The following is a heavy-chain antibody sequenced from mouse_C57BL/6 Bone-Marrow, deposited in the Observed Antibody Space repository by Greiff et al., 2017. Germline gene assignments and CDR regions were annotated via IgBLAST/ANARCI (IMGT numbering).Heavy chain of an antibody. J-gene: IGHJ2*01. CDR3: TRRGNYGNYNDY. CDR1: GYTFTDYE. CDR2: IDPETGGT. D-gene: IGHD2-1*01. Sequence: VQLQQSGAELVRPGASVTLSCKASGYTFTDYEMHWVKQTPVHGLEWIGAIDPETGGTAYNQKFKGKAILTADKSSSTAYMELRSLTSEDSAVYYCTRRGNYGNYNDYWGQGTTLTVSS. V-gene: IGHV1-15*01.